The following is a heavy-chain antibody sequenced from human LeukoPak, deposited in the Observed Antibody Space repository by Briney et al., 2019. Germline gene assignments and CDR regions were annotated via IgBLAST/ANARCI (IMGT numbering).Heavy chain of an antibody. D-gene: IGHD6-19*01. CDR1: GFTFTSSA. Sequence: ASVKVSCKASGFTFTSSAMQWVRQARGQRLEWIGWIVVGSGNTNYPQKFQERVTITRDMSTSTAYMELSSLRSEDTAVYYCAIMGGSGWYYYYYYMDVWGKGTTVTVSS. CDR2: IVVGSGNT. V-gene: IGHV1-58*02. CDR3: AIMGGSGWYYYYYYMDV. J-gene: IGHJ6*03.